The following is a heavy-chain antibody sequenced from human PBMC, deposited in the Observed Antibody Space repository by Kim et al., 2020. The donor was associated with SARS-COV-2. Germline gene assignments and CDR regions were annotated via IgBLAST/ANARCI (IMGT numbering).Heavy chain of an antibody. D-gene: IGHD1-26*01. J-gene: IGHJ4*02. Sequence: SVKCRFTIARDNAKNAVYLQMNSLRAEDTAVYYCARNSERGNHWPDVFDFWGQGTLVSVSS. V-gene: IGHV3-11*03. CDR3: ARNSERGNHWPDVFDF.